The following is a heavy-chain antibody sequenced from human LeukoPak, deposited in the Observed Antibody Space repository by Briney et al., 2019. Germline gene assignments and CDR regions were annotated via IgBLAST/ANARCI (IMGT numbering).Heavy chain of an antibody. CDR1: GFTFSSYA. V-gene: IGHV3-23*01. D-gene: IGHD3-22*01. J-gene: IGHJ6*03. Sequence: GGPLRLSCAASGFTFSSYAMSWVRQAPGEGLEWVSAISGSGGSTCYADSVKGRFTISRDNSKNTLYLQMNSLRAGDTAVYYCAKVGYDSSGYYLHYYHMDVWGKGTTVTVSS. CDR3: AKVGYDSSGYYLHYYHMDV. CDR2: ISGSGGST.